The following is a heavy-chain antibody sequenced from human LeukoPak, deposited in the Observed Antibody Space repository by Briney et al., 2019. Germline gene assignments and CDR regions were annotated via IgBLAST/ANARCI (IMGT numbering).Heavy chain of an antibody. Sequence: SETLSLTCTVSVASLRGYYWGWIRQPPGKGLEWIGYIFYSGNTNYNPSLDSRVTISVDRSKNQFSLTLRSVTAADTAVYYCARGNGDNYYWGQGTLVIVSS. D-gene: IGHD5-24*01. V-gene: IGHV4-59*01. CDR1: VASLRGYY. CDR3: ARGNGDNYY. J-gene: IGHJ4*02. CDR2: IFYSGNT.